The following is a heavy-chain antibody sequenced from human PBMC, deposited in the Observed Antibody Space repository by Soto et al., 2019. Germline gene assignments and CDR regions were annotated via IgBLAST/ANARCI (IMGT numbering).Heavy chain of an antibody. J-gene: IGHJ6*02. CDR1: GFTFTSSA. Sequence: ASVKVSCKASGFTFTSSAVQWVRQARGQRLEWIGWIVVGSGNTNYAQKFQERVTITRDMSTSTAYMELSSLRSEDTAVYYCAAGLGPAAGASYYGMDVWGQGTTVTSP. V-gene: IGHV1-58*01. CDR3: AAGLGPAAGASYYGMDV. D-gene: IGHD6-13*01. CDR2: IVVGSGNT.